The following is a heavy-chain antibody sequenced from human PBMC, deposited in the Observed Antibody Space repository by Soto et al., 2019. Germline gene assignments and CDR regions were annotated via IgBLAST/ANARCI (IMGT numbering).Heavy chain of an antibody. D-gene: IGHD6-13*01. CDR1: GYTFTDYA. CDR2: ISVYNDNT. CDR3: ARGLGAGTFSFSRGMDV. Sequence: QVQLVQSGAEVKKPGASVKVSCKASGYTFTDYAIIWVRQAPGQGLEWMGWISVYNDNTNYVRKLQGRVTMTTDTSTSTAYMELRSLRSDDTAVYYCARGLGAGTFSFSRGMDVWGQGTTVTVSS. V-gene: IGHV1-18*01. J-gene: IGHJ6*02.